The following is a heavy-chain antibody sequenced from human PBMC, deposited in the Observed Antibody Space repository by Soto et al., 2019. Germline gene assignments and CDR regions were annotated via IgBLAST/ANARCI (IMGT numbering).Heavy chain of an antibody. Sequence: EVQLVASGGGLIQSGGSLRLSCAASGFTVRSSQMPWVRQAPGQALEWVSVIFIGGTTLYAVSVKGRFTISRDYSKNTVYLQMNSLRAEDTAVYYCARLGPYASGTYSFRHNRFDTWGQGTLVTVSP. CDR1: GFTVRSSQ. CDR3: ARLGPYASGTYSFRHNRFDT. CDR2: IFIGGTT. V-gene: IGHV3-53*01. D-gene: IGHD3-10*01. J-gene: IGHJ5*02.